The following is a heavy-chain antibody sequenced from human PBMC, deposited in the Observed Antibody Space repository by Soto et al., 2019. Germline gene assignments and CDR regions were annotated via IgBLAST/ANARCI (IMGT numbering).Heavy chain of an antibody. Sequence: KASETLSLTCTVSGGSISSSSYYWGWIRQPPGKGLEWIGSIYYSGSTYYNPSLKSRVTISVDTSKNQFSLKLSSVTAADTAVYYCARHPYSSSWYYYYYYGMDVWGPGTTVTVSS. CDR3: ARHPYSSSWYYYYYYGMDV. CDR1: GGSISSSSYY. D-gene: IGHD6-13*01. CDR2: IYYSGST. J-gene: IGHJ6*02. V-gene: IGHV4-39*01.